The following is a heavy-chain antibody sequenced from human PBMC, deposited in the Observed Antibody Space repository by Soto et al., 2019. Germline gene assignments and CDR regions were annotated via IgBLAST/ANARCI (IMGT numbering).Heavy chain of an antibody. V-gene: IGHV3-30*18. CDR2: ISYDGSNK. D-gene: IGHD5-12*01. Sequence: GGSLRLSCAASGFTFSSYGMHWVRQAPGKGLEWVAVISYDGSNKYYADSVKGRFTISRDNSKNTLYLQMNSLRAEDTAVYYCAKDHHGYHDARYFDYWGQGTLVTLSS. CDR1: GFTFSSYG. CDR3: AKDHHGYHDARYFDY. J-gene: IGHJ4*02.